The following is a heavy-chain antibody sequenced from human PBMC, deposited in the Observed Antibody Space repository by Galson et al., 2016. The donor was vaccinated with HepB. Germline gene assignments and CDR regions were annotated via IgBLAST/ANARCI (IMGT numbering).Heavy chain of an antibody. Sequence: SVKVSCKASGYIFTNYAMHWVRQAPGQRLELMGWISTGNENTKYSQNFQGRVAFTRGTSASTAYMELNSPRSEDTAVYYCAALDLGDYWGQGTLVTVSS. V-gene: IGHV1-3*04. J-gene: IGHJ4*02. CDR1: GYIFTNYA. CDR3: AALDLGDY. CDR2: ISTGNENT. D-gene: IGHD3-9*01.